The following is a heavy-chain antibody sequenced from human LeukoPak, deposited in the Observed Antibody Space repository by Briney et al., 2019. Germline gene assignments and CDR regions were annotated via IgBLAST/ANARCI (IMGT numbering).Heavy chain of an antibody. V-gene: IGHV1-46*01. CDR1: GYTFTSYY. CDR2: INPSGGST. CDR3: ARDREEGSYYYYGMDV. D-gene: IGHD3-10*01. J-gene: IGHJ6*02. Sequence: VASVNLSCKSSGYTFTSYYMHWVRQAPGQGLEWMGIINPSGGSTSYAQKFQGRVTMTRDTSTSTVYMELSSLRSEDTAVYYCARDREEGSYYYYGMDVWGQGTTVTVSS.